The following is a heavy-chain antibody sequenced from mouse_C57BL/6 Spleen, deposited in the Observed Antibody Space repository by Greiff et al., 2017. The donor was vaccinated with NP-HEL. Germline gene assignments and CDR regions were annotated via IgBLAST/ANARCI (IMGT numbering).Heavy chain of an antibody. CDR3: ARLNYGSSWGYFDV. D-gene: IGHD1-1*01. CDR1: GYSFTGYF. J-gene: IGHJ1*03. Sequence: EVMLVESGPELVKPGDSVKISCKASGYSFTGYFMNWVMQSHGKSLEWIGRINPYNGDTFYNQKFKGKATLTVDKSSSTAHMELRSLTSEDSAVYYCARLNYGSSWGYFDVWGTGTTVTVSS. CDR2: INPYNGDT. V-gene: IGHV1-20*01.